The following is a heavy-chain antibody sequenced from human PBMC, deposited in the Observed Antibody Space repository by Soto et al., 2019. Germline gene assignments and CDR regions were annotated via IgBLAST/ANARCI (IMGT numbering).Heavy chain of an antibody. J-gene: IGHJ5*02. CDR2: TYFRSKWYN. CDR3: AKGDNLGPKTGYAFDP. V-gene: IGHV6-1*01. CDR1: GDSVSSNTAS. Sequence: SQTLSLTCAISGDSVSSNTASWNWIRQSPSRGLEWLGRTYFRSKWYNDYAVSVKSRIIINPDTSNNQFSLQLNSVTPEDTAVYFCAKGDNLGPKTGYAFDPGGRRIRVTVSS. D-gene: IGHD5-12*01.